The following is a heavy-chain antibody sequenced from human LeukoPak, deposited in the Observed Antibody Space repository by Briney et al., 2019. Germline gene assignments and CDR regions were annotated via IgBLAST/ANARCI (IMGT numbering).Heavy chain of an antibody. V-gene: IGHV4-59*01. D-gene: IGHD6-13*01. J-gene: IGHJ2*01. CDR3: ARGGQQLANCFFAV. CDR2: IYYSGST. Sequence: SETLSLTCTVSGGSISSYYWSWIRQPPGKGLEWIGYIYYSGSTNYNPSLKSRVTISVDTSKNQFSLKLSSLTAADTAVYYCARGGQQLANCFFAVWGRGTLVTVSS. CDR1: GGSISSYY.